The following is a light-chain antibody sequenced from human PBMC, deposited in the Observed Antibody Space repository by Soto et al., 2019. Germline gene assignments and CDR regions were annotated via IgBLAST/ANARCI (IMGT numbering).Light chain of an antibody. V-gene: IGKV3-20*01. CDR1: QSLNSFY. CDR2: GSS. Sequence: EIVLTQSPGTLSLSPGERATLSCRASQSLNSFYLAWYQQQPGQAPRLLIYGSSNRATGIPDRFSGSGSGTDFTLTISRLDPEDFAAYYCQQYDISPRTFGQGTKVEVK. J-gene: IGKJ1*01. CDR3: QQYDISPRT.